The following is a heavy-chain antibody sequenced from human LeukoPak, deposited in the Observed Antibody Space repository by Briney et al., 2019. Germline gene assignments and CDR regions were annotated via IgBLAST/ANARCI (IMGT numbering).Heavy chain of an antibody. CDR2: INHSGST. J-gene: IGHJ4*02. V-gene: IGHV4-34*01. CDR3: ARGFRGASFDY. Sequence: SETLSLTCAVYGGSFSGYYWSWIRQPPGKGLEWIGEINHSGSTNYNPSLKSRVTISVDTSKNQFSLKLSSVTAADTAVYYCARGFRGASFDYWGQGTLVTVSS. D-gene: IGHD1-26*01. CDR1: GGSFSGYY.